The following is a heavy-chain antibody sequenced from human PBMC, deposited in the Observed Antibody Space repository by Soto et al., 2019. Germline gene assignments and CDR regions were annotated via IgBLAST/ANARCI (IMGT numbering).Heavy chain of an antibody. D-gene: IGHD3-22*01. Sequence: PGESLKISCKASGYIFTSYWIGWVRQMPGIGLEWMGIVNPADSVTRYSPSFQGQVTVSADKSISTAYLQWGSLKASDTAMYYCVTPDSSGYYSHWGQGTPVTVSS. CDR2: VNPADSVT. V-gene: IGHV5-51*01. CDR1: GYIFTSYW. J-gene: IGHJ4*02. CDR3: VTPDSSGYYSH.